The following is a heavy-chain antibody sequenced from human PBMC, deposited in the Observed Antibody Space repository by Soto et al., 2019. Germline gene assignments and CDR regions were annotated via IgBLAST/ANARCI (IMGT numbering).Heavy chain of an antibody. CDR2: ISSDGDIN. D-gene: IGHD2-2*01. CDR3: AKDNCISTSCYRLYNWFDP. Sequence: GGSLRLSCATSGFTFSSHGMHWVRQAPGKGLEWVAVISSDGDINYYADSVKGRFTISRDNSKNTLYLQMNNLRAEDTAVYYCAKDNCISTSCYRLYNWFDPWGQGTLVTVSS. CDR1: GFTFSSHG. V-gene: IGHV3-30-3*02. J-gene: IGHJ5*02.